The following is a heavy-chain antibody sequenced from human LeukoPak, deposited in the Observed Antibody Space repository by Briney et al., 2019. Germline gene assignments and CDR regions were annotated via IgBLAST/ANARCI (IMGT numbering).Heavy chain of an antibody. CDR1: GFTFSSYG. V-gene: IGHV3-30*18. Sequence: PGRSLRLSCAASGFTFSSYGMYWVRQAPGKGLEWVAVISYDGSNKYYADSVKGRFTISRDNSKSTLYLQMNSLRAEDTAVYYCAKILPDTVTADYWGQGTLVTVYS. J-gene: IGHJ4*02. CDR3: AKILPDTVTADY. CDR2: ISYDGSNK. D-gene: IGHD4-11*01.